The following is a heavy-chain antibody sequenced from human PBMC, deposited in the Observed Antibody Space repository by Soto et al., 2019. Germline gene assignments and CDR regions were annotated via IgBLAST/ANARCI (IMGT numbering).Heavy chain of an antibody. CDR1: GFIFSTYG. Sequence: GGSLRLSCAASGFIFSTYGIHWVRQAPGKGPEWVAGISNDGSDKHYADSVKGRFTISRDNSKNTLYLQMNSVRAEDTAVYYCASGGLIDVVRGVPVYLDYWGQGTQVTVSS. CDR3: ASGGLIDVVRGVPVYLDY. V-gene: IGHV3-30*03. J-gene: IGHJ4*02. CDR2: ISNDGSDK. D-gene: IGHD3-10*01.